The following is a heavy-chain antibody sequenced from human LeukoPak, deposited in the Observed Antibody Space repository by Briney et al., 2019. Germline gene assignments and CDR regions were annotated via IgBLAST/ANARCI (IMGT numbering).Heavy chain of an antibody. CDR2: IIPIFGTA. D-gene: IGHD6-13*01. V-gene: IGHV1-69*13. CDR3: ARDSWSGSSSGGYFQH. CDR1: GGTFGSYA. J-gene: IGHJ1*01. Sequence: ASVKVSCKASGGTFGSYAISWVRQAPGQGLEWMGGIIPIFGTANYAQKFQGRVTITADESTSTAYMELSSLRSEDTAVYYCARDSWSGSSSGGYFQHWGQGTLVTVSS.